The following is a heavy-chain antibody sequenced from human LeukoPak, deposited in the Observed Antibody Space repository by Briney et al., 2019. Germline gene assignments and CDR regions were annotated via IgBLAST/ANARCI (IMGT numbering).Heavy chain of an antibody. V-gene: IGHV3-30-3*01. Sequence: GGSLRLSCAASGFTFSSYAMHWVRQAPGKGLEWVAVISYDGSNKYYADSVKGRFTISRDNSKNTLYLQMNSLRAEDTAVYYCARGFNYYGSGHPVDYWGQGTLVTVSS. CDR2: ISYDGSNK. D-gene: IGHD3-10*01. CDR1: GFTFSSYA. CDR3: ARGFNYYGSGHPVDY. J-gene: IGHJ4*02.